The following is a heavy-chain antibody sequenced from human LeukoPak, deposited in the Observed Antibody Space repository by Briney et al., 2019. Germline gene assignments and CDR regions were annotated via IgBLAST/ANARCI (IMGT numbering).Heavy chain of an antibody. CDR1: GFTFSSYW. D-gene: IGHD4-17*01. CDR3: ASLTTVTYFDY. V-gene: IGHV3-7*01. Sequence: PGGSLRLSCAVSGFTFSSYWMGWVRQAPGKGLAWVANINQDESSKYYEDSVKGRFAISRDNADNSLYLQMNSLGAEDTAVYYCASLTTVTYFDYWGQGTLVTVSS. CDR2: INQDESSK. J-gene: IGHJ4*02.